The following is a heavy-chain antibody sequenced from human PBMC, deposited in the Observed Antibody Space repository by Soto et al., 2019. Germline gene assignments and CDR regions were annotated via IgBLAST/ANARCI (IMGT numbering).Heavy chain of an antibody. CDR2: INPNSGGT. CDR1: GDTFTGYY. D-gene: IGHD3-22*01. CDR3: ARSYYYDSSGYSAFDY. Sequence: VASVKVSCKASGDTFTGYYMHWVRQAPGQGLEWMGWINPNSGGTNYAQKFQGRVTMTRDTSISTAYMELSRLRSDDTAVYYCARSYYYDSSGYSAFDYWGQGTLVTVSS. V-gene: IGHV1-2*02. J-gene: IGHJ4*02.